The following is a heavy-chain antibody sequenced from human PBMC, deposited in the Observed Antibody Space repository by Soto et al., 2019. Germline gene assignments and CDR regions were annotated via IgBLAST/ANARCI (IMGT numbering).Heavy chain of an antibody. CDR1: GFTFSRYR. J-gene: IGHJ3*02. CDR3: ARDRGDDAFDI. CDR2: ISSSSSYI. V-gene: IGHV3-21*01. D-gene: IGHD6-25*01. Sequence: GSLRLSCAASGFTFSRYRMNWVRQAPGTRLEWVSSISSSSSYIYYADSVKGRFTISRDNAKNSLYLQMNSLRAEDTAVYYCARDRGDDAFDIWGQGTMVTVSS.